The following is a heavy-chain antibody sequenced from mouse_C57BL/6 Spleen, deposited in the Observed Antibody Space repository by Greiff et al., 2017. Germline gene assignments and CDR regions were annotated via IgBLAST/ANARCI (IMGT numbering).Heavy chain of an antibody. V-gene: IGHV1-72*01. J-gene: IGHJ2*01. D-gene: IGHD1-1*01. CDR1: GYTFTSYW. Sequence: QVQLQQPGAELVKPGASVKLSCKASGYTFTSYWMHWVKQRPGRGLEWIGRIDPNSGGTKYNEKFKSKATLTVDKPSSTAYMQLSSLTSEDPAVYYCARLLYGSSSYYFDYWGQGTTLTVSS. CDR3: ARLLYGSSSYYFDY. CDR2: IDPNSGGT.